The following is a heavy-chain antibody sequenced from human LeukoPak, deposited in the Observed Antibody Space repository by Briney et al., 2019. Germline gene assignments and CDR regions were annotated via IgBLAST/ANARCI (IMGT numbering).Heavy chain of an antibody. J-gene: IGHJ4*02. Sequence: SETLSLTCAVYGGSFSGYYWSWIRQPPGKGLEWIGEINHSGSTNYNPSPKSRVTISVDTSKNQFSLKLSSVTAADTAVYYCARDVGATTGPVDYWGQGTLVTVSS. CDR1: GGSFSGYY. V-gene: IGHV4-34*01. D-gene: IGHD1-26*01. CDR3: ARDVGATTGPVDY. CDR2: INHSGST.